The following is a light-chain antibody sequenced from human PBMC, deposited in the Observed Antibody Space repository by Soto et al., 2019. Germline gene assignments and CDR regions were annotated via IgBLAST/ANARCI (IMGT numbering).Light chain of an antibody. CDR1: QSVSSSS. CDR3: QQSYSTPRT. Sequence: EIVLTQSPGTLSLSPGERATLSCRASQSVSSSSLARYQQKPGQSPRLLIYGASSRATGIPDRFSGSGSGTDFTLTISSLQPEDFATYYCQQSYSTPRTFGQGTRLEIK. J-gene: IGKJ5*01. V-gene: IGKV3-20*01. CDR2: GAS.